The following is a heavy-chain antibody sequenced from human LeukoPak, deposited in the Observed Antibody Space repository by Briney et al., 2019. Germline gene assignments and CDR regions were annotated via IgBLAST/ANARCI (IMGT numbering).Heavy chain of an antibody. J-gene: IGHJ4*02. CDR1: GFAFSTYG. V-gene: IGHV3-33*06. Sequence: GGSLRLSCAASGFAFSTYGMHWVRQAPGKGLEWVAVMWYDGTNKYYADSVKGRFTISRDNSKNTLYMQMNSLRAEDTAVYYCAKVINSGYYYYFDYWGQGTLVTVSS. D-gene: IGHD3-22*01. CDR2: MWYDGTNK. CDR3: AKVINSGYYYYFDY.